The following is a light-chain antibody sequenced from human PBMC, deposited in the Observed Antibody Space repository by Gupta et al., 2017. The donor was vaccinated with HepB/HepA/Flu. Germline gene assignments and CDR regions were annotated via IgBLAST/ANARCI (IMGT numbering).Light chain of an antibody. CDR3: MQGTDWPPSYT. Sequence: VMANHPPLPPPVILGQLASISCKSSQSLAYSDRNTFLKWFQQRPGQSPRRLIYNVSNRDSGVPDRFSGSGSGTNFKLKLNRLKAEDVGVYYCMQGTDWPPSYTFGQGTKLEI. V-gene: IGKV2-30*01. J-gene: IGKJ2*01. CDR1: QSLAYSDRNTF. CDR2: NVS.